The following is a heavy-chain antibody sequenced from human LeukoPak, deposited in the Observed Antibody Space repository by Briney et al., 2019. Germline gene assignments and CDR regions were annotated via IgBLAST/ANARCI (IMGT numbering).Heavy chain of an antibody. CDR1: GYTFSDYY. J-gene: IGHJ2*01. CDR2: INLNTGGT. Sequence: ASVKVSCKASGYTFSDYYIHWVRQAPGQGPEWMGWINLNTGGTNYAQKSDGRFSMTRDTSINTAFMELSGLTFDDTAVYYCGSVRGILSYFDLWGRGTLVTVSS. V-gene: IGHV1-2*02. CDR3: GSVRGILSYFDL. D-gene: IGHD3-16*01.